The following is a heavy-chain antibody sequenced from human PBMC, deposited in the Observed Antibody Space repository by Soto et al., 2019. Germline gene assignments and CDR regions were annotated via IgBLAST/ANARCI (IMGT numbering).Heavy chain of an antibody. CDR1: GFTFSSYS. CDR2: ISSSSSTI. D-gene: IGHD2-15*01. CDR3: ARLGGLDMVLVVAANDY. J-gene: IGHJ4*02. Sequence: EVQLVESGGGLVQPGGSLRLSCAASGFTFSSYSMTWVRQAPGKGLEWVSYISSSSSTIYYADSVKGRFTVSRDKAKNAQYLQMDSLRAEDTAVYYCARLGGLDMVLVVAANDYVGQGTMVTVSS. V-gene: IGHV3-48*01.